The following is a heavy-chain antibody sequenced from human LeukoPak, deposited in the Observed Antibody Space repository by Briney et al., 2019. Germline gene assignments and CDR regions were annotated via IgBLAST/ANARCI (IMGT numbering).Heavy chain of an antibody. J-gene: IGHJ4*02. V-gene: IGHV4-34*01. CDR2: INHSGST. CDR1: GGSFSGYY. Sequence: PSETLSLTCAVYGGSFSGYYWSWIRQPPGKVLEGIGEINHSGSTNYNPSLKSRVTISVDTSKNQFSLKLSSVTAADTAVYYCARAGWLWFGTKTHSSVSAYFDYWGQGTLVTVSS. CDR3: ARAGWLWFGTKTHSSVSAYFDY. D-gene: IGHD3-16*01.